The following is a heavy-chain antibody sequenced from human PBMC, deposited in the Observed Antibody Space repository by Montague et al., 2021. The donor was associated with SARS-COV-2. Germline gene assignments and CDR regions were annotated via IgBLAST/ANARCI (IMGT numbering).Heavy chain of an antibody. CDR3: AREPRETGSDWYYDLWSGYSLPRGYYYYGMDV. J-gene: IGHJ6*02. V-gene: IGHV3-48*03. CDR2: ISSSGSTI. D-gene: IGHD3-3*01. CDR1: GFTFSSYE. Sequence: SLSLSCAASGFTFSSYEMNWVRQAPGKGLEWVSYISSSGSTIYYADSVKGRFTISRDNAKNSLYLQMNSLRAEDTAVYYCAREPRETGSDWYYDLWSGYSLPRGYYYYGMDVWGQGTTVTVSS.